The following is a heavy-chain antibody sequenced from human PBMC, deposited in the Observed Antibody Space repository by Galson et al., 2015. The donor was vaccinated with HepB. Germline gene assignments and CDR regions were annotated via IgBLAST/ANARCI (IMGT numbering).Heavy chain of an antibody. CDR2: IIPIFGTA. CDR1: GGTFSSYA. J-gene: IGHJ4*02. V-gene: IGHV1-69*06. D-gene: IGHD2-2*01. Sequence: SVKVSCKASGGTFSSYAISWVRQAPGQGLEWMGGIIPIFGTANYAQKFQGRVTITADKSTSTAYMELSSLRSGDTAVYYCARARYCSSTSCSPDYWGQGTLVTVSS. CDR3: ARARYCSSTSCSPDY.